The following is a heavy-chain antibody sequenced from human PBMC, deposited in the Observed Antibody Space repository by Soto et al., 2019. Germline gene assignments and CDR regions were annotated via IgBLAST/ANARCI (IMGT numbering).Heavy chain of an antibody. Sequence: GASVKVSCKVSGYTLTELSMHWVRQAPGKGLEWMGGFDPEDGETIYAQKFQGRVTMTEDTSTDTAYMELRSLRSEDTAVYYCATAYGSGSYLPPNYYGMDVWGQGTTVTVSS. CDR2: FDPEDGET. CDR1: GYTLTELS. J-gene: IGHJ6*02. V-gene: IGHV1-24*01. D-gene: IGHD3-10*01. CDR3: ATAYGSGSYLPPNYYGMDV.